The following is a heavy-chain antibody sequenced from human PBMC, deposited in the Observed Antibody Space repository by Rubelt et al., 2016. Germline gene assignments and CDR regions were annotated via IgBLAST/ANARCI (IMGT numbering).Heavy chain of an antibody. D-gene: IGHD3-16*01. CDR2: IRYDGSNK. CDR1: GFTFSSYG. CDR3: AKDGGDPRIAARQPFGGVPDDAFDI. J-gene: IGHJ3*02. V-gene: IGHV3-30*02. Sequence: QVQLVESGGGVVQPGGSLRLSCAASGFTFSSYGMHWVRQAPGKGLEWVAFIRYDGSNKYYADSVKGRFTISRDNSKNTLYLQMNSLRAEDTAVYYCAKDGGDPRIAARQPFGGVPDDAFDIWGQGTMVTVSS.